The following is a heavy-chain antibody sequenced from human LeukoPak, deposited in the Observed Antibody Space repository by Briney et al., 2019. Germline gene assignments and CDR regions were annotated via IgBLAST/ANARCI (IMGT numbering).Heavy chain of an antibody. CDR2: INPNSGGT. J-gene: IGHJ4*02. D-gene: IGHD2-2*01. CDR1: GYTFTGYY. Sequence: ASVKVSCKASGYTFTGYYMHWVRQAPGQGLEWMGWINPNSGGTNYAQKFQGRVTMTRDTSISTTYMELSRLRSDDTAVYYCARAKPSKYCSSTSCYDDFDYWGQGTLVTVSS. V-gene: IGHV1-2*02. CDR3: ARAKPSKYCSSTSCYDDFDY.